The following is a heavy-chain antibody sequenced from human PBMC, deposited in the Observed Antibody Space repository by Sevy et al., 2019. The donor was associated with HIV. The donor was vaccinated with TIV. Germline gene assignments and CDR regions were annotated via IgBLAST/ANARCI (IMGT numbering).Heavy chain of an antibody. CDR3: ASDLTTVTTQGSHYYYGTDV. J-gene: IGHJ6*02. Sequence: GGSLRLSCAASGFTFGSYSMNWVRQAPGKGLEWVSSISSSSSYIYDADSVKGRFTISRDNAKNSLYLQMNSLRAEDTAVYYCASDLTTVTTQGSHYYYGTDVWGQGTTVTVSS. D-gene: IGHD4-17*01. CDR2: ISSSSSYI. V-gene: IGHV3-21*01. CDR1: GFTFGSYS.